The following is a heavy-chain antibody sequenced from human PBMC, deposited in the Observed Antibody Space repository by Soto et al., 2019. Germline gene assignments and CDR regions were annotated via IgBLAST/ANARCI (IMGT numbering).Heavy chain of an antibody. J-gene: IGHJ3*02. CDR1: GYTFTSYD. CDR3: ARGGYCSGGSCYGHDAFDI. V-gene: IGHV1-8*01. CDR2: MNPNSGNT. D-gene: IGHD2-15*01. Sequence: ASVKVSCKASGYTFTSYDINWVRQATGQGLEWMGWMNPNSGNTGYAQKFQGRVTMPRNTSISTAYMELSSLRSEDTAVYYCARGGYCSGGSCYGHDAFDIWGQGTMVTVSS.